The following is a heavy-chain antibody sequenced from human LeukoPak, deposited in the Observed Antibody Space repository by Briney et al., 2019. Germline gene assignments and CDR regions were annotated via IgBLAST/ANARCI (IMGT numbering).Heavy chain of an antibody. D-gene: IGHD3-9*01. J-gene: IGHJ4*02. CDR1: GFTFSDYY. V-gene: IGHV3-11*04. CDR3: ARTYYDILTGYNPYFDY. Sequence: AGGSLRLSCAASGFTFSDYYMSWIRQAPGKGLEWVSYISSSGSTIYYADSVKGRFTISRDNAKNFLYLQMNSLRAEDTAVYYCARTYYDILTGYNPYFDYWGQGILVTVSS. CDR2: ISSSGSTI.